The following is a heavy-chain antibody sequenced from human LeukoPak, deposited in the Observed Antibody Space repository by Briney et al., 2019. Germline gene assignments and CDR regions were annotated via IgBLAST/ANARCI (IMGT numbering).Heavy chain of an antibody. Sequence: ASVKASCKASGYTFSSYYGISWVRQAPGQGLEWMGWISGYNDNTNYAQKVQGRVTMTTDTSTNTAYMELKSLRSDDTAVYYCARDRYGARSGSYDYWGQGTLVTVSS. D-gene: IGHD1-26*01. CDR1: GYTFSSYYG. CDR3: ARDRYGARSGSYDY. CDR2: ISGYNDNT. V-gene: IGHV1-18*01. J-gene: IGHJ4*02.